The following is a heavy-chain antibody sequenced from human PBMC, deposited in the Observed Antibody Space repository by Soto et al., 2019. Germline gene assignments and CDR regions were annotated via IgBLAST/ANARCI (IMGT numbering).Heavy chain of an antibody. J-gene: IGHJ6*02. CDR3: ARGDSTDCSNGVCSFFYNHDMDV. Sequence: ASVKVSCKASGYSFTDYHIHWVRQAPGQGLEWPGRINPKSGGTSTAQKFQGWVTMTTDTSISTASMELTRLTSDDTAIYYCARGDSTDCSNGVCSFFYNHDMDVWGQGTTVTVSS. D-gene: IGHD2-8*01. CDR2: INPKSGGT. CDR1: GYSFTDYH. V-gene: IGHV1-2*04.